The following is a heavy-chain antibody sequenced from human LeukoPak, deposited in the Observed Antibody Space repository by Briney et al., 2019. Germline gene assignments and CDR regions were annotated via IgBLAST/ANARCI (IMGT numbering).Heavy chain of an antibody. CDR1: GYSFTTYW. V-gene: IGHV5-51*01. J-gene: IGHJ4*02. CDR3: ARRQGCSSTSCPPDY. CDR2: IYPVDSDT. Sequence: GESLKISCKGSGYSFTTYWIGWVRQMPGKGLKWMGIIYPVDSDTRYTPSFQGQVTMSADKSINTAYLQWSSLKASDTAMYYCARRQGCSSTSCPPDYWGQRTLVTVSP. D-gene: IGHD2-2*01.